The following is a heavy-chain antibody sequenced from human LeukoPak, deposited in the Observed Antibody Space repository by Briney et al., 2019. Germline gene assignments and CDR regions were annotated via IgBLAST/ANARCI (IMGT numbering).Heavy chain of an antibody. Sequence: SETLSLTCTVSGGSVSSGSYYWSWIRQPPGKGLEWIGYIYFSGSTNYNPSLKSRATISVDTSKNQFSLKLSSVTAADTAVYHCARAAGGNSHFDYWGQGTLVTVSS. CDR3: ARAAGGNSHFDY. D-gene: IGHD4-23*01. CDR1: GGSVSSGSYY. CDR2: IYFSGST. V-gene: IGHV4-61*01. J-gene: IGHJ4*02.